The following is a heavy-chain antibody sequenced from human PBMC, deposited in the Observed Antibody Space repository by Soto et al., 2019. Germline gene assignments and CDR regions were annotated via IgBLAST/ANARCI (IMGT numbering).Heavy chain of an antibody. V-gene: IGHV3-7*05. D-gene: IGHD3-10*01. Sequence: PGGSLRLSCAASGFTFSSYWMSWVRQAPGKGLEWVANIKQDGSEKYYVDSVKGRFTISRDNAKNSLYLQMNSLRAEDTAVYYCARESITMGRGVTHWVDYWGQGTLVTVSS. CDR2: IKQDGSEK. J-gene: IGHJ4*02. CDR1: GFTFSSYW. CDR3: ARESITMGRGVTHWVDY.